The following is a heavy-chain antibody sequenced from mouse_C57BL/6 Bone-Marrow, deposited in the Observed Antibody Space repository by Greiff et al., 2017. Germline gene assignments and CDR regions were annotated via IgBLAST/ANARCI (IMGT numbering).Heavy chain of an antibody. CDR1: GYTFTSYW. V-gene: IGHV1-64*01. CDR2: IHPNSGST. J-gene: IGHJ2*01. D-gene: IGHD4-1*01. CDR3: ARRTGTLYLDY. Sequence: QVQLQQPGAELVKPGASVKLSCKASGYTFTSYWMHWVKQRPGQGLEWIGMIHPNSGSTNYNEKFKSKATLTVDKSSSTAYMQLSSLTSADAAVYYYARRTGTLYLDYWGQGTTLTVSS.